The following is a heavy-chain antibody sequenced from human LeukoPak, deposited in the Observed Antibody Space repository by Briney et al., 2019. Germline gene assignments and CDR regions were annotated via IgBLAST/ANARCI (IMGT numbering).Heavy chain of an antibody. D-gene: IGHD5-12*01. CDR3: ARRATPGGYFDY. V-gene: IGHV4-30-2*01. CDR1: GGSISSGGYY. J-gene: IGHJ4*02. CDR2: IYHSGST. Sequence: SETLSLTCTVSGGSISSGGYYWSWIRQPPGKGLEWIGYIYHSGSTYYNPSLKSRVTISVDRSKNQFSLKLSSVTAADTAVYYCARRATPGGYFDYWGQGIMVTVSS.